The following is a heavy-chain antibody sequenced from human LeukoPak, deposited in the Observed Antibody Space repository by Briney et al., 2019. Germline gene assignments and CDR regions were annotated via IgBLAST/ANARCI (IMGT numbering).Heavy chain of an antibody. J-gene: IGHJ4*02. V-gene: IGHV3-53*01. CDR1: GFTATTNY. D-gene: IGHD6-13*01. CDR3: ATDSSSGEFEY. CDR2: IFSSGST. Sequence: TGGSLRLSCAGSGFTATTNYMSWVRQPPGKGLEWVSVIFSSGSTSYADSVKGRFTISRDSSKNTVYLQMNNLRPEDTAVYYCATDSSSGEFEYWGQGSLVTVSS.